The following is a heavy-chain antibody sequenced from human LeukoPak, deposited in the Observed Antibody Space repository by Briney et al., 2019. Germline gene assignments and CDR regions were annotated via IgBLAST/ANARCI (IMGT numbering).Heavy chain of an antibody. J-gene: IGHJ4*02. D-gene: IGHD3-22*01. V-gene: IGHV3-74*01. Sequence: PGGSLRLSCAASGFTFSSYWMHWVRQAPGKGLVWVSRINSDGSSTSYADSVKGRFTISRDNAKNSLYLQMNSLRAEDTAVYYCARASGYYDSNGYYQGPYYFDYWGQGTLVTVSS. CDR3: ARASGYYDSNGYYQGPYYFDY. CDR1: GFTFSSYW. CDR2: INSDGSST.